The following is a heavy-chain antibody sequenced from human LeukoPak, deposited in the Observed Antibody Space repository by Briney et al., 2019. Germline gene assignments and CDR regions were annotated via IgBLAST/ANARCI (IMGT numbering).Heavy chain of an antibody. CDR1: GYSFTSYW. Sequence: GESLKISCKGSGYSFTSYWIGWVRQMPGKGLEWMGIIYPGDSDTRYSPSFQGQVTISADKSISTAYLQWSSLKASDTAMYYCARRPPTTIFGVSNDAFDIWGQGTMVTVSS. V-gene: IGHV5-51*01. CDR3: ARRPPTTIFGVSNDAFDI. D-gene: IGHD3-3*01. J-gene: IGHJ3*02. CDR2: IYPGDSDT.